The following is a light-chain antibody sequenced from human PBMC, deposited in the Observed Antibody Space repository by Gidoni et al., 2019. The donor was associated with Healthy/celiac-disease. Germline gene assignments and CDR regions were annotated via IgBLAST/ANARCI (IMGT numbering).Light chain of an antibody. Sequence: QSALTQPASVSGSPGQSITISCTGTSSDVGSYNLVSWYQQQPGNAPKLMIYEGSRRPSGVSNRFSGSKSGNTASLTSAGLQAEDEADYYCCSYAGSSTWVFGGGTKLTVL. J-gene: IGLJ3*02. CDR1: SSDVGSYNL. CDR3: CSYAGSSTWV. CDR2: EGS. V-gene: IGLV2-23*01.